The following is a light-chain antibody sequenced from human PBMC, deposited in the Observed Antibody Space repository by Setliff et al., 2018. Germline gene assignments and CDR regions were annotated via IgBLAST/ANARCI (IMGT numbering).Light chain of an antibody. J-gene: IGLJ2*01. CDR2: DVS. Sequence: QSVLTQPASVPGSPGQSITISCTGTNSDVGAYNYVSWYQRHPDEAPKLLLYDVSNRPSGISHRFSGSKSGSTASLTISGLQAEDEADYFCSSYTNSRTVIFGGGTK. V-gene: IGLV2-14*03. CDR1: NSDVGAYNY. CDR3: SSYTNSRTVI.